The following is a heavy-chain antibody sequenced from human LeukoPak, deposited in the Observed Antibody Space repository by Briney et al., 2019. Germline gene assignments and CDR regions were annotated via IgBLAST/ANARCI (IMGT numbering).Heavy chain of an antibody. V-gene: IGHV1-18*01. CDR2: ISAYNGNT. J-gene: IGHJ6*02. CDR3: ARGTQDIVVVPAAMGYYYYGMDV. Sequence: ASVKVSCKASGYTFTSYGISLVRQAPGQGLEWMGWISAYNGNTNYAQKLQGRVTMTTDTSTSTAYMELRSLRSDDTAVYYCARGTQDIVVVPAAMGYYYYGMDVWGQGTTVTVSS. CDR1: GYTFTSYG. D-gene: IGHD2-2*01.